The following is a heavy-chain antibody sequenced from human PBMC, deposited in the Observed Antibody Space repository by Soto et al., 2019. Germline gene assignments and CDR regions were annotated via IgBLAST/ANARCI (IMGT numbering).Heavy chain of an antibody. CDR1: RYTFTLYH. CDR3: ARVPTGYYDSSGYFASYYSGMDV. V-gene: IGHV1-2*02. D-gene: IGHD3-22*01. CDR2: INPNSGGT. Sequence: SLKGCCKAARYTFTLYHMHCLRKDHGQGLEEMRLINPNSGGTNYAQKFQGRVTMTRDTSISTAYMELSRLTSDDTAVYYCARVPTGYYDSSGYFASYYSGMDVWGQGTTVTVFS. J-gene: IGHJ6*02.